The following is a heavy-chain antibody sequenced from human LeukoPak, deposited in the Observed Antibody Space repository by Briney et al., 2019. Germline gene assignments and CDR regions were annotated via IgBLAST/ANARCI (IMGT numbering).Heavy chain of an antibody. CDR3: ARAWLAAAGRSLDY. Sequence: ASVKVSCKASGYTFTSYDINWVRQATGQGLEWMGWMNPNSGNTGYAQKFQGRVTITRNTSISTAYMELSSLRSEDTAVYYCARAWLAAAGRSLDYWGQGTLVTVSS. D-gene: IGHD6-13*01. CDR1: GYTFTSYD. J-gene: IGHJ4*02. CDR2: MNPNSGNT. V-gene: IGHV1-8*03.